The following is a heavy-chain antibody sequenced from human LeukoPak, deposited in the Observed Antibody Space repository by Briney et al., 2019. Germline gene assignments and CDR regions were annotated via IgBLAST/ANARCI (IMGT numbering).Heavy chain of an antibody. D-gene: IGHD4-17*01. CDR3: ARDQRGYGDYVDY. J-gene: IGHJ4*02. CDR1: GGSFSGYY. V-gene: IGHV4-34*01. Sequence: SETLSLTCAAYGGSFSGYYWSWIRQPPGKGLEWIGEINHSGSTNYNPSLKSRVTISVDTSKNQFSLKLSSVTAADTAVYYCARDQRGYGDYVDYWGQGTLVTVSS. CDR2: INHSGST.